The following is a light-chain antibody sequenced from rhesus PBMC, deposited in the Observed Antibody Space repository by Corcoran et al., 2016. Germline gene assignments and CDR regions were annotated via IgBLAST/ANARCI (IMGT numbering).Light chain of an antibody. CDR3: QQYNTSPWT. CDR1: QSISSW. Sequence: DIQMTQSPSSLSASVGDTVTITCRASQSISSWLAWYQQKPGKAPKLLIYKASSLQSGVPSRFSGSGSGTDFTFTISGLQSEDFATYYCQQYNTSPWTFGQGTKVEIK. CDR2: KAS. J-gene: IGKJ1*01. V-gene: IGKV1-22*01.